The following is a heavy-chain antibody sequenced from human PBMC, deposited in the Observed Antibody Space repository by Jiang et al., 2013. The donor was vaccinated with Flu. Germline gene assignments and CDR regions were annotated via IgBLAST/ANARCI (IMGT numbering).Heavy chain of an antibody. CDR2: VQFGVSR. CDR1: GDSVRPFY. D-gene: IGHD4-17*01. J-gene: IGHJ4*02. Sequence: LLKPSETLSLTCSVSGDSVRPFYWTWIRQPAGKGLEYMGRVQFGVSRSYSPSLDGRVTMSVDTSSNQLSLKLNSVTAADTAVYYCARETLDPVTNMYYFDYWGQGMQVTVSS. V-gene: IGHV4-4*07. CDR3: ARETLDPVTNMYYFDY.